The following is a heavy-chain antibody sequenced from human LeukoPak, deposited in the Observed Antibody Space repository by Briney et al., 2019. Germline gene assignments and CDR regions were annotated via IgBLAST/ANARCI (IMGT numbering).Heavy chain of an antibody. D-gene: IGHD3-22*01. CDR1: GYTFTSYH. CDR3: AREDDSGGYILGYFDY. CDR2: INPSGGST. V-gene: IGHV1-46*01. Sequence: ASVKVSCKASGYTFTSYHMHWVRQAPGQGLEWMGIINPSGGSTSYAQKFQGRVTMTRDTSTSTVYMELSSLRSEDTAVYYCAREDDSGGYILGYFDYWGQGTLVTVSS. J-gene: IGHJ4*02.